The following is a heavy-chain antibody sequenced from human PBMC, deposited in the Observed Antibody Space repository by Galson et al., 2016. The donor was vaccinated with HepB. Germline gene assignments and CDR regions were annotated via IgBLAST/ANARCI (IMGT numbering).Heavy chain of an antibody. V-gene: IGHV4-30-2*01. CDR3: ARDRRPPWFDP. Sequence: TLSLTCVFSGGSIGSGGYAWSWIRQPPGKGLEWIGHGYHTGITSYNPSLKSRVTIAVDISKNQISLNMSSVTAADTAVYYCARDRRPPWFDPWGQGTLVIVSS. J-gene: IGHJ5*02. D-gene: IGHD6-6*01. CDR2: GYHTGIT. CDR1: GGSIGSGGYA.